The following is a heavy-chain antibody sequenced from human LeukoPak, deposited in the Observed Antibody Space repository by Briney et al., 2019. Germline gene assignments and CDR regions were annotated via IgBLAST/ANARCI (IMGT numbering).Heavy chain of an antibody. CDR3: ARQSLDYYETLDAFDI. Sequence: ASVKASCKASEYTFTDYYIHWMRQAPGQGLEWMGWINCKSGATSYAQKFRGRVTMTKDRPIRTAYMELSRLKSDDTAVYYCARQSLDYYETLDAFDIWGQGTVVTVSS. CDR2: INCKSGAT. V-gene: IGHV1-2*02. J-gene: IGHJ3*02. D-gene: IGHD3-22*01. CDR1: EYTFTDYY.